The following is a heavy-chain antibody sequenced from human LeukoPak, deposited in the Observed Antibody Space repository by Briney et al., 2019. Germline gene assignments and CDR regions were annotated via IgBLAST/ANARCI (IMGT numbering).Heavy chain of an antibody. CDR2: IYPGDSDT. D-gene: IGHD5-24*01. V-gene: IGHV5-51*01. CDR1: GYSFTSYW. J-gene: IGHJ4*02. CDR3: ARQGIESKWLQYSFDF. Sequence: GESLKISCKGSGYSFTSYWIGWVRQMPGKGLEWMGIIYPGDSDTRYSPSFQGQVTISADKPISTAYLQWSSLKASDTAMYYCARQGIESKWLQYSFDFWGQGTLVTVSS.